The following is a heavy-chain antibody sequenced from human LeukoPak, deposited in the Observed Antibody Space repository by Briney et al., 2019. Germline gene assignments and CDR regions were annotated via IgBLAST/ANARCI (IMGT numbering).Heavy chain of an antibody. CDR2: IHPDGNER. V-gene: IGHV3-7*04. CDR3: ARGDDFSGDY. D-gene: IGHD3/OR15-3a*01. J-gene: IGHJ4*02. Sequence: GSLRLSCAASGFTFSTYWMSWVRQDPGKGLEWVTNIHPDGNERYYVDSVKGRFTISRDNVKNSLYLQMNSLRVEDTAVYYCARGDDFSGDYWGQGTLVTVSS. CDR1: GFTFSTYW.